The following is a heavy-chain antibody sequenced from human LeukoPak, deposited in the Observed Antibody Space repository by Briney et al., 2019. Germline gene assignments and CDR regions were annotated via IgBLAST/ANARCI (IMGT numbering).Heavy chain of an antibody. J-gene: IGHJ6*02. CDR2: IWYDGSNK. CDR3: AREPGDYRFYYYYYGMDV. Sequence: PGGSLRLSCAASGFTFSSYGMHWVRQAPGKGLEWAAVIWYDGSNKYYADSVKGRFTISRDNSKNTLYLQMNSLRAEDTAVYYCAREPGDYRFYYYYYGMDVWGQGTTVTVSS. CDR1: GFTFSSYG. D-gene: IGHD4-17*01. V-gene: IGHV3-33*01.